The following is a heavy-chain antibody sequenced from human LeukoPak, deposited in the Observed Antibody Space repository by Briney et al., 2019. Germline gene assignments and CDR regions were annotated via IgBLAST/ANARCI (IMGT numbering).Heavy chain of an antibody. V-gene: IGHV3-23*01. Sequence: GASVTVSCKASGYTFSSYAMSWVRQAPGKGVEWVSVISGSSDTTYYADSVKGRFIISRDNSKNTLYLQMNSLRAEDTAVYYCAKRIGGVNSFDHWGQGTLVTVSS. CDR1: GYTFSSYA. CDR3: AKRIGGVNSFDH. D-gene: IGHD3-16*01. CDR2: ISGSSDTT. J-gene: IGHJ4*02.